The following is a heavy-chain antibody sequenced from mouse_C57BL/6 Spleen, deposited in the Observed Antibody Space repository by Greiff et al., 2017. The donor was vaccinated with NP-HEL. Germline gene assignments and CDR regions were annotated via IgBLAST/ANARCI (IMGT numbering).Heavy chain of an antibody. D-gene: IGHD1-2*01. V-gene: IGHV2-9-1*01. CDR3: DRNYGYSDAMDY. CDR1: GFSLTNYA. CDR2: IWPGGGT. Sequence: QVQLKESGPGLVAPSPSLSITCTVSGFSLTNYAISWIRQPPGKGLEWLGVIWPGGGTTYNSALKSRLSISKDNSKSKIFLKKNSLQTDDTARYYCDRNYGYSDAMDYWGQGTSVTVSS. J-gene: IGHJ4*01.